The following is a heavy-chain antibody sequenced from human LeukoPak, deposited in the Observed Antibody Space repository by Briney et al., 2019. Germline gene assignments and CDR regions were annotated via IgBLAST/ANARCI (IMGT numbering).Heavy chain of an antibody. Sequence: SETLSLTCAVYGGSFSGYYWSWIRQPPGKGLEWIGEINHSGSTNYNPSLKSRVTISVDTSKNQFSLKLSSVTAADTAVYYCARVLVRSVYYYGSGTPPWLDPWGQGTLVTVSS. CDR1: GGSFSGYY. CDR3: ARVLVRSVYYYGSGTPPWLDP. J-gene: IGHJ5*02. D-gene: IGHD3-10*01. V-gene: IGHV4-34*01. CDR2: INHSGST.